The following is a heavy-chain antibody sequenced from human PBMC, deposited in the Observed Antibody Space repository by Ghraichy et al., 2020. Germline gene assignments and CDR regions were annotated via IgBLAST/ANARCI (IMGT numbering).Heavy chain of an antibody. CDR1: GGSFSGYY. D-gene: IGHD2-2*02. CDR2: INHSGST. J-gene: IGHJ1*01. Sequence: SETLSLTCAVYGGSFSGYYWSWIRQPPGKGLEWIGEINHSGSTNYNPSLKSRVTISVETTKNQFSLKLSSVTAADTAVYYCARGYCSSTSCYSAEYFQHWGQGTLVTFSS. CDR3: ARGYCSSTSCYSAEYFQH. V-gene: IGHV4-34*01.